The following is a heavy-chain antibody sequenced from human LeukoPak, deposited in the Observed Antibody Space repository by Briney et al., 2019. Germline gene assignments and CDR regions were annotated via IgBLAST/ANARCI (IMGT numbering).Heavy chain of an antibody. Sequence: SETLSLTCTVSGGSISSSSYYWGWIRQPPGKGLEWIGSIYCSGSTYYNPSLKSRVTISVDTSKNQFSLKLSSVTAADTAVYYCASPVYDFWSGYAIDYWGQGTLVTVSS. CDR1: GGSISSSSYY. CDR3: ASPVYDFWSGYAIDY. CDR2: IYCSGST. D-gene: IGHD3-3*01. V-gene: IGHV4-39*01. J-gene: IGHJ4*02.